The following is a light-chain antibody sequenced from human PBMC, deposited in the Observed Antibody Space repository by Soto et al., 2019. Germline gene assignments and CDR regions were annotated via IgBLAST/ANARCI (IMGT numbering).Light chain of an antibody. Sequence: DIQMTQSPSSLSASVGDRVTITCQASQNINNYLNWYQQKLGRAPKLLIYDASNLEAEVPSRFRGSGSGTDFTFTISRLQPEDIATYYCQQYENLPTFGQGTRLEIK. V-gene: IGKV1-33*01. CDR3: QQYENLPT. CDR2: DAS. CDR1: QNINNY. J-gene: IGKJ5*01.